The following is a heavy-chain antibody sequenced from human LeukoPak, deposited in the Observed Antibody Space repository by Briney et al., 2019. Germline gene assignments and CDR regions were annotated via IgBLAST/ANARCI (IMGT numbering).Heavy chain of an antibody. J-gene: IGHJ4*02. Sequence: GGSLRLSCAASGFTFSNAWMSWVRQAPGKGLEWVAVISYDGSNKYYADSVKGRFTISRDNSKNTLYLQMNSLRAEDTAVYYCARDQGVYSSSADFDYWGQGTLVTVSS. CDR1: GFTFSNAW. CDR3: ARDQGVYSSSADFDY. V-gene: IGHV3-30-3*01. CDR2: ISYDGSNK. D-gene: IGHD6-13*01.